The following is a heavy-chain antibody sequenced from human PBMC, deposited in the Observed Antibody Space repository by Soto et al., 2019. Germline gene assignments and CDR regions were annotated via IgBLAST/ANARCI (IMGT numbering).Heavy chain of an antibody. CDR1: HGSITRSTFY. V-gene: IGHV4-39*01. Sequence: QLQLKESGPGLVKPSETLSLTCTVSHGSITRSTFYWGWIRQPPGKGLEWIGSVHYTGNTYYNPSLKSRVTISIDSSKNHLYLKLSSVTAADTAVYYCARHLYYGDSSGHYGYWGQGALVTVSS. D-gene: IGHD6-19*01. J-gene: IGHJ4*02. CDR3: ARHLYYGDSSGHYGY. CDR2: VHYTGNT.